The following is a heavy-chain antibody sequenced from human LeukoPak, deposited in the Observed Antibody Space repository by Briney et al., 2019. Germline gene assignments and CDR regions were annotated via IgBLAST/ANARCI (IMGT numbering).Heavy chain of an antibody. CDR3: AKHVMTHVWFFDL. J-gene: IGHJ4*02. Sequence: GGSLRLSCAASGFTFGDYALSWVRQAPGKGLEWVSLISGTGNGADYADSVKGRFTISRDNSKNTLSLQMNSLKAEDTAVYYCAKHVMTHVWFFDLWGQGNRVTVST. D-gene: IGHD3-16*01. CDR1: GFTFGDYA. V-gene: IGHV3-23*01. CDR2: ISGTGNGA.